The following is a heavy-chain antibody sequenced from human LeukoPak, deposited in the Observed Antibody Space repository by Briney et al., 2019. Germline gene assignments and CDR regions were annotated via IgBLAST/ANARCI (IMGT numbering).Heavy chain of an antibody. Sequence: PGGSLRLSCAASRFTFTDYTMNWVRQAPGKGLEWVSSISSSSSYINYADSVKGRFTISRDNAKNSVYLQMNNLRAEDTAVYYCARDPPVTGKLVLGRQRIFYQWGQGTLVTVSS. D-gene: IGHD7-27*01. V-gene: IGHV3-21*01. CDR1: RFTFTDYT. CDR2: ISSSSSYI. CDR3: ARDPPVTGKLVLGRQRIFYQ. J-gene: IGHJ4*02.